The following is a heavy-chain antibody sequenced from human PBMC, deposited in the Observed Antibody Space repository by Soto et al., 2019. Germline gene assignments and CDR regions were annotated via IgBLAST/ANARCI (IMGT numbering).Heavy chain of an antibody. CDR2: IYPGDSDT. V-gene: IGHV5-51*01. CDR1: GYSFTTNW. CDR3: ARHSGVAEDGTD. D-gene: IGHD6-13*01. Sequence: GESLKISCKGSGYSFTTNWIGWGRQMPGKGLEWMGVIYPGDSDTRYSPSFQGQVANSADKSINTAYLQWSSLKASDTAMYYCARHSGVAEDGTDWGQGTLVTVS. J-gene: IGHJ1*01.